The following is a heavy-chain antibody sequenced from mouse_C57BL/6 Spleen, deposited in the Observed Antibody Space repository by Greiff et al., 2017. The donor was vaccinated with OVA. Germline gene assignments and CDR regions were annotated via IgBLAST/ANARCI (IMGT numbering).Heavy chain of an antibody. V-gene: IGHV1-59*01. Sequence: QVQLQQPGAELVRPGTSVKLSCKASGYTFTSYWMHWVKQRPGQGLEWIGVIDPSDSYTNYKQKFKGKATLTVDTSSSTAYMQLSSLTSEDSAVYYSARGGAQATSHFDYWGQGTTLTVAS. CDR2: IDPSDSYT. D-gene: IGHD3-2*02. J-gene: IGHJ2*01. CDR3: ARGGAQATSHFDY. CDR1: GYTFTSYW.